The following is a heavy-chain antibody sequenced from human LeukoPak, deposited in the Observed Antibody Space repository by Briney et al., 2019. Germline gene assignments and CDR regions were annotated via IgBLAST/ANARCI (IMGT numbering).Heavy chain of an antibody. CDR3: TRSLATKY. Sequence: GGSLRLSCAASGFTFSDYWRHWVRQVPGKGLVWVSHINTDGSITSYADSVKGRFTISRDNAKNTLYLQMNSLRAEEDTGVYYCTRSLATKYWGQGTLVTVSS. J-gene: IGHJ4*02. D-gene: IGHD5-24*01. CDR1: GFTFSDYW. CDR2: INTDGSIT. V-gene: IGHV3-74*01.